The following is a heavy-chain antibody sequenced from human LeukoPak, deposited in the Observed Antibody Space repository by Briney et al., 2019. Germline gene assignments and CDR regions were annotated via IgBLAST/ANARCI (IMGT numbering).Heavy chain of an antibody. V-gene: IGHV4-59*01. D-gene: IGHD1-26*01. J-gene: IGHJ5*02. Sequence: SETLSLTCNVSGGSISSYYWSWIRQPPGKGLEWIGYIYYSGSTNYNPSLRSRVTISVDTSKNQFSLKVSSVTAADTAVYYCARGGWELRRGWFDPWGQGTLVTVSS. CDR1: GGSISSYY. CDR3: ARGGWELRRGWFDP. CDR2: IYYSGST.